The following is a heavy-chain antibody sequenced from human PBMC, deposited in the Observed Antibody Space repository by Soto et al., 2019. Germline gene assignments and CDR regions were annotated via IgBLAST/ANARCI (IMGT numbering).Heavy chain of an antibody. CDR3: ARDQITFGGVIVDFDY. J-gene: IGHJ4*02. Sequence: PGGSLRLSCAASGFTFSSYSMNWVRQAPGKGLEWVSSISSSSSYIYYADSVKGRFTISRDNAKNTLYLQMNSLRAEDTAVYYCARDQITFGGVIVDFDYWGQGTLVTVSS. V-gene: IGHV3-21*01. CDR1: GFTFSSYS. D-gene: IGHD3-16*02. CDR2: ISSSSSYI.